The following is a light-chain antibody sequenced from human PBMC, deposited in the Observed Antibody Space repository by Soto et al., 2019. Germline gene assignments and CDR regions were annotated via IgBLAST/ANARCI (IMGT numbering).Light chain of an antibody. Sequence: DILLTQSPATLSLSPGERAPLSCRASQSVSSYLAWYQQRPGQAPRLLIYDASNRATGIPARFSGSGSGTDFTLTISSLEPEDFAMYYCQQRYNWPPVTFGQGTRLEIK. V-gene: IGKV3-11*01. CDR3: QQRYNWPPVT. CDR2: DAS. CDR1: QSVSSY. J-gene: IGKJ5*01.